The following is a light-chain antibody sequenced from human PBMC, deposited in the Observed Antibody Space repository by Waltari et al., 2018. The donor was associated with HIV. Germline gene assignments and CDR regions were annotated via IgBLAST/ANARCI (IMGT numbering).Light chain of an antibody. V-gene: IGKV3-20*01. CDR1: QSVSSSY. CDR2: GAS. Sequence: EIVLTQSPGTLSLSPGERATLSCRASQSVSSSYLAWYQQKPGQAPRLLIYGASSRATGIPDRFSGSGSGTDFTLTISRLEPEDFAVYYCQQDGSSPRTFGQGTKVEIK. CDR3: QQDGSSPRT. J-gene: IGKJ1*01.